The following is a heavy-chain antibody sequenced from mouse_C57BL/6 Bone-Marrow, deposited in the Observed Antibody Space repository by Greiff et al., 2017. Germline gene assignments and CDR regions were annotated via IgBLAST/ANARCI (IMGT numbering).Heavy chain of an antibody. Sequence: QVQLQQSGAELVRPGTSVQVSCKASGYAFTNYLIEWVKQRPGQGLEWIGVINPGSGGPNYHAKFKGKATLTADKSSSTAYMQLSSLTSEYSAVYFCASPYYYGSSSWFAYWGQGTLVTVSA. J-gene: IGHJ3*01. D-gene: IGHD1-1*01. CDR3: ASPYYYGSSSWFAY. CDR2: INPGSGGP. V-gene: IGHV1-54*01. CDR1: GYAFTNYL.